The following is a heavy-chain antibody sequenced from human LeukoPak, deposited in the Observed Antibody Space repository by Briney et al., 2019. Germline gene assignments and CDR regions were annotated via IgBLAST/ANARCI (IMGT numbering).Heavy chain of an antibody. CDR2: IYSGGST. Sequence: TGGSLRLSCAASGFTVSSNYMTWVRQAPGKGLEWVSVIYSGGSTYYADSVKGRFTVSRDNSKNTLYLQMNSLRAEDTAVYYCASTTRGGTYYYYMDVWGQRDHGHHLL. J-gene: IGHJ6*03. CDR1: GFTVSSNY. V-gene: IGHV3-53*01. CDR3: ASTTRGGTYYYYMDV. D-gene: IGHD1-1*01.